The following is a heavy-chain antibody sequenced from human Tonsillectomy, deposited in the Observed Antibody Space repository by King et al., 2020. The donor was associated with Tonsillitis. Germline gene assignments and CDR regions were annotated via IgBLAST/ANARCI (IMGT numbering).Heavy chain of an antibody. CDR3: AKGQYGLMVFPENTMGV. Sequence: VQLVESGGGVVQPGRSLRLSCAASGFTFSTYGMHWVRQAPGKGLEWVAVIWYDGDNKYYEDSVKGRFTISRDNSKNTLYLQMNSLRADDTAVYYCAKGQYGLMVFPENTMGVWGQGTTVTVSS. V-gene: IGHV3-30*18. D-gene: IGHD2-8*01. J-gene: IGHJ6*02. CDR2: IWYDGDNK. CDR1: GFTFSTYG.